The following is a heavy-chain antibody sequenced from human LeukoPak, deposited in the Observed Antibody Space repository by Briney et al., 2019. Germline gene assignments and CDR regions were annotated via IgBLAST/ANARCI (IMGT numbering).Heavy chain of an antibody. CDR2: ISYDGSNK. D-gene: IGHD4-23*01. J-gene: IGHJ4*02. V-gene: IGHV3-30*18. CDR1: GFIFSSYG. CDR3: AKTGGNTPTDYYFDY. Sequence: GRSLRLSCAASGFIFSSYGIHWVRQAPAKGLEWVAAISYDGSNKYYADSVKGRFSISRDNSKNTLYLQMNSLRAEDTAAYYCAKTGGNTPTDYYFDYWGQGTLVTVSS.